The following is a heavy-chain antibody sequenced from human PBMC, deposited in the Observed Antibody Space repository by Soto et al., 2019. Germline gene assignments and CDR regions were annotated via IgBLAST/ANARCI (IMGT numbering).Heavy chain of an antibody. D-gene: IGHD6-6*01. V-gene: IGHV4-34*01. CDR2: INHSGST. Sequence: QVQLQQWGAGLLKPSETLSLTRAVYGGSFSDYFWTWIRQPPGKGLEWIGEINHSGSTNFNPSLKSRVAISADTSRNQFSLRVTSVTAADTAVYYCAGREFASSSFHYYYYAVDVWGQGTTVTVSS. J-gene: IGHJ6*02. CDR3: AGREFASSSFHYYYYAVDV. CDR1: GGSFSDYF.